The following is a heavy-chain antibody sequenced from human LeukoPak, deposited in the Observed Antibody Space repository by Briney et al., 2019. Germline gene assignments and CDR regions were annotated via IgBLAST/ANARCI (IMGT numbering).Heavy chain of an antibody. CDR1: GGTFSSYA. Sequence: SVKVSCKASGGTFSSYAISWVRQAPGQGLEWMGGIIPIFGTANYAQKFQGRVTITTDESTSTAYMELSSLRSEDTAVYYCARMVAPPNDAFDTWGQGTMVTVSS. CDR3: ARMVAPPNDAFDT. J-gene: IGHJ3*02. D-gene: IGHD2-8*01. V-gene: IGHV1-69*05. CDR2: IIPIFGTA.